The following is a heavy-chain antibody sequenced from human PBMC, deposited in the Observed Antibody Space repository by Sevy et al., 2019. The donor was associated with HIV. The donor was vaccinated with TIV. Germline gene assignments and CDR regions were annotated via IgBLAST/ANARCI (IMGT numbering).Heavy chain of an antibody. CDR2: IKQDESEI. D-gene: IGHD4-17*01. V-gene: IGHV3-7*01. J-gene: IGHJ4*02. Sequence: GGSLRLSCVGSGFTFSSFWMSWVRQAPGKGLEWVANIKQDESEIYNVDSVKGRFTISRDNAKNSVSLQMNSLGAEDTAVYYCARGPNYGDRTDYFEYWGQGILVTVSS. CDR3: ARGPNYGDRTDYFEY. CDR1: GFTFSSFW.